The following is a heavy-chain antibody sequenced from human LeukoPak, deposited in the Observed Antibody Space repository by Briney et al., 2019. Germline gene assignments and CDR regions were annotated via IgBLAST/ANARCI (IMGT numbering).Heavy chain of an antibody. V-gene: IGHV3-53*01. Sequence: PGGSVRLSCAASGFTVSSNYMTWVRQAPGKGLGWVSVIHKNAITYYADTVKGRFTISRDNSKNMLYLQMNSLRAEDTAVYYCARSLRVRGVPDYMDVWGKGTTVIISS. CDR1: GFTVSSNY. CDR2: IHKNAIT. CDR3: ARSLRVRGVPDYMDV. D-gene: IGHD3-10*02. J-gene: IGHJ6*03.